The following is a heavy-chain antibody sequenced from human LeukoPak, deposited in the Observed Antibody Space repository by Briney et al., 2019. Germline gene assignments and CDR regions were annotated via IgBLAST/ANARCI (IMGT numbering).Heavy chain of an antibody. CDR2: IFYSGGA. J-gene: IGHJ2*01. V-gene: IGHV4-61*01. CDR1: GGSISCGSYY. D-gene: IGHD6-13*01. CDR3: ARVYYSTSYDYWYFDL. Sequence: SETLSLTCTVAGGSISCGSYYWSWIRQPPGKGLEWIGSIFYSGGANYNPSLKGRVTISVDTSKNHFSLKLTSVTAADTAVYYCARVYYSTSYDYWYFDLWGRGTLVTVSS.